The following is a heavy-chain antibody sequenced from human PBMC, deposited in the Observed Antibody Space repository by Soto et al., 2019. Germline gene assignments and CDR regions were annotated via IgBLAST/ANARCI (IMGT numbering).Heavy chain of an antibody. CDR3: ARGPYSSSLFVGDAFDI. CDR1: GGTFSSYA. J-gene: IGHJ3*02. Sequence: GASVKVSCKASGGTFSSYAISWVRQAPGQGLEWMGGIIPIFGTANYAQKFQGRVTITADESTSTAYMELSSLRSEDTAVYYCARGPYSSSLFVGDAFDIWGQGTMVTVSS. D-gene: IGHD6-13*01. CDR2: IIPIFGTA. V-gene: IGHV1-69*13.